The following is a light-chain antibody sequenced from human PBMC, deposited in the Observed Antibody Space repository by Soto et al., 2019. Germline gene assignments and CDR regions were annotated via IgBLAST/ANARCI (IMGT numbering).Light chain of an antibody. V-gene: IGLV2-14*01. CDR1: SSDVGGYNY. CDR2: DVS. Sequence: QSALTQPASVSGSPGQSITISCTGTSSDVGGYNYVSWYQQHPDKAPKLMISDVSNRPSGVSNRFSGSKSGNTASLTISGLQAEDEADYYCSSYTSSSTLLYVFGTGTKLTVL. J-gene: IGLJ1*01. CDR3: SSYTSSSTLLYV.